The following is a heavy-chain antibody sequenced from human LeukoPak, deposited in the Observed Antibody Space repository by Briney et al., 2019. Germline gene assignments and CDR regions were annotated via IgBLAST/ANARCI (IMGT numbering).Heavy chain of an antibody. J-gene: IGHJ6*03. CDR2: IIPIFGTA. CDR1: GGTFSSYA. CDR3: ARVYYGSGSYDYYYYYMDV. Sequence: ASVKVSCKASGGTFSSYAISWVRQAPGQGLEWMGGIIPIFGTANYAQKFQGRVTITTDESTSTAYMELSSLRSEGTAVYYCARVYYGSGSYDYYYYYMDVWGKGTTVTVSS. V-gene: IGHV1-69*05. D-gene: IGHD3-10*01.